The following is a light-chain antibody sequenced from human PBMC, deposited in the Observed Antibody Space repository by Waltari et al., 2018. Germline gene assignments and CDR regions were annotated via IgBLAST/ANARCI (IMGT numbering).Light chain of an antibody. V-gene: IGKV1-16*02. CDR2: DAS. Sequence: DIQPTQSPSSLSASVGDRVTITCRASQDISKSLAWFQQKPGKAPKSLISDASTFESGVPTKFNGSGSGTDFTFTISSLQPEDYGTYYCQQLKSYPLTFGGGTKVEIK. CDR3: QQLKSYPLT. CDR1: QDISKS. J-gene: IGKJ4*01.